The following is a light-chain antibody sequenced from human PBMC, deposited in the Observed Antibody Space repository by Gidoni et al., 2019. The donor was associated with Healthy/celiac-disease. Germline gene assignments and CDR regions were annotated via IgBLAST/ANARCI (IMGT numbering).Light chain of an antibody. J-gene: IGLJ2*01. CDR2: YDD. CDR1: SSNIGNNA. CDR3: AAWDDSLNGVV. Sequence: QSVLTQPPSLSEAPRQRVTISCSGSSSNIGNNAVNWYQQLPGKAPKLLIYYDDLLPSGVSDRCSGSKSGTSASLAISGLQSEDEADYYCAAWDDSLNGVVFGGGTKLTVL. V-gene: IGLV1-36*01.